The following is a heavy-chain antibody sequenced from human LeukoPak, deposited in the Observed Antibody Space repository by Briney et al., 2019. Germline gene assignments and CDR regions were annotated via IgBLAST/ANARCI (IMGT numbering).Heavy chain of an antibody. J-gene: IGHJ4*02. D-gene: IGHD2-21*01. CDR3: ARRSSVVVIAYFDY. V-gene: IGHV4-39*01. CDR2: IYYSGST. CDR1: GGSISSSSYY. Sequence: SETLSLTCTVSGGSISSSSYYWGRIRQPPGKGLEWIGSIYYSGSTYYNPSLKGRVTISVDTSKNQFSLKLSSVTAPDTAVYYCARRSSVVVIAYFDYWGQGTLVTVSS.